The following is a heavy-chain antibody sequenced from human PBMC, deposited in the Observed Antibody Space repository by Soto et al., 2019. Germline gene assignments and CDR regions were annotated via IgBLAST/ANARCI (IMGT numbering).Heavy chain of an antibody. CDR3: ARGGPYYYDSSDWGAFHI. CDR2: ISYDGSNK. D-gene: IGHD3-22*01. V-gene: IGHV3-30-3*01. J-gene: IGHJ3*02. Sequence: QVQLVESGGGVVQPGRSLRLSCAASGFTFSTYAMHWVRQAPGKGLDWVAVISYDGSNKYYADAVKGRFTISRDNAKITLDLQMNSLRAEDRTVYYCARGGPYYYDSSDWGAFHIWGQGTMVTVSS. CDR1: GFTFSTYA.